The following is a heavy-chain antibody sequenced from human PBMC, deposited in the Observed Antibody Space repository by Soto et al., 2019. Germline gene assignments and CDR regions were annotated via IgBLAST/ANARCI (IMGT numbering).Heavy chain of an antibody. V-gene: IGHV4-31*03. CDR2: IYYSGST. CDR1: GGSISSGGYY. Sequence: NPSETLSLTCTVSGGSISSGGYYWGWIRQHPGKGLEWIGYIYYSGSTYYNPSLKSRVTISVDTPKNQFSLKLSSVTAADTAVYYCARDSPIGLSFWSGPMGWFDPWGQGTLVTVSS. D-gene: IGHD3-3*01. J-gene: IGHJ5*02. CDR3: ARDSPIGLSFWSGPMGWFDP.